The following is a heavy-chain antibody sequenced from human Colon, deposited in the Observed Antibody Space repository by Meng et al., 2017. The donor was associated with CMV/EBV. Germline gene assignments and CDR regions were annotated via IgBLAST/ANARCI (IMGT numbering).Heavy chain of an antibody. J-gene: IGHJ6*02. CDR2: INNSGST. CDR1: GYY. D-gene: IGHD3-22*01. CDR3: GRGDYYDSSGYVYYNYGMDV. V-gene: IGHV4-34*01. Sequence: GYYGSWIRHPPGKVLEWIGEINNSGSTTYNPSLKSRVTISVDTSKNQFSLKLSSVTAADTAVYYCGRGDYYDSSGYVYYNYGMDVWGQGTTVTVSS.